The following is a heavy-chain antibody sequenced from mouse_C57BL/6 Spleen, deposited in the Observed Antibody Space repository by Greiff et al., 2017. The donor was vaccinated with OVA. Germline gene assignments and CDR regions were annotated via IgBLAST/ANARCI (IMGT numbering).Heavy chain of an antibody. CDR3: ARHWDPWYFDV. D-gene: IGHD4-1*01. J-gene: IGHJ1*03. Sequence: EVKLVESGGDLVKPGGSLKLSCAASGFTFSSYGMSWVRQTPDKRLEWVATISSGGSYTYYPDSVKGRFTISRDNAKNTLYLQMSSLKSEDTAMYHCARHWDPWYFDVWGTGTTVTVSS. CDR1: GFTFSSYG. V-gene: IGHV5-6*02. CDR2: ISSGGSYT.